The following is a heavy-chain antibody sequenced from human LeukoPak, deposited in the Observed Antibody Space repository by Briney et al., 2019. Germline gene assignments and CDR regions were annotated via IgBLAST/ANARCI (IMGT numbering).Heavy chain of an antibody. J-gene: IGHJ4*02. CDR1: GGPINSYY. Sequence: SETLSLTCTVSGGPINSYYWSWIRQPPGKGLEWIGYIYYSGSTNYNPSLKSRVTILVDTSKNQFSLKLSSVTAADTAVYYCASFPGTSRFEFWGQGTLVTVSS. V-gene: IGHV4-59*01. D-gene: IGHD1-26*01. CDR2: IYYSGST. CDR3: ASFPGTSRFEF.